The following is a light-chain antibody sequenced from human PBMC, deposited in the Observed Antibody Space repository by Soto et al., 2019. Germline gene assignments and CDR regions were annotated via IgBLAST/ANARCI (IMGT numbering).Light chain of an antibody. V-gene: IGKV3-15*01. CDR1: RSVASN. J-gene: IGKJ2*01. CDR3: QQYQQWPFYT. Sequence: EVVMTQSPATLSVSPGERATLSCRASRSVASNLAWYQHKPGQGPRLLLYGASTRASGIPARFSGSGSGTGFTLTISSLQPEDFAIYYCQQYQQWPFYTFGQGTKLEIK. CDR2: GAS.